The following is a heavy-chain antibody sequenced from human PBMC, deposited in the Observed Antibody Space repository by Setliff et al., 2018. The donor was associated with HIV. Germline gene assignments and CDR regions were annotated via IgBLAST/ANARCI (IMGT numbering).Heavy chain of an antibody. D-gene: IGHD2-2*01. CDR3: ARGYCSSTSCYGIYYFDN. J-gene: IGHJ4*02. V-gene: IGHV1-8*01. Sequence: ASVKVSCKASGYTFISYGITWVRQAPGQGLEWMGWMNTNTGNTGYAQKFQGRVTLTRNTSIGTAYMELSSLRSDDTAVYYCARGYCSSTSCYGIYYFDNWGQGTPVTVSS. CDR1: GYTFISYG. CDR2: MNTNTGNT.